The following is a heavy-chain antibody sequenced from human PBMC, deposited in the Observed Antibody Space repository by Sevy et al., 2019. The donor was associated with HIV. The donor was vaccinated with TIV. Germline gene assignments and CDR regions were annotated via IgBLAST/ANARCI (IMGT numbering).Heavy chain of an antibody. D-gene: IGHD2-8*01. CDR1: GFTFSKYS. J-gene: IGHJ4*02. V-gene: IGHV3-23*01. Sequence: GGSLRLSCAASGFTFSKYSMSWVRQPPGKGLEWVSNLSFGCGEINYANSGKGRFTSSRDNSKSSVYLQMNNLRPEDTAVYYCAREGCTKPHDYWGQGTLVTVSS. CDR2: LSFGCGEI. CDR3: AREGCTKPHDY.